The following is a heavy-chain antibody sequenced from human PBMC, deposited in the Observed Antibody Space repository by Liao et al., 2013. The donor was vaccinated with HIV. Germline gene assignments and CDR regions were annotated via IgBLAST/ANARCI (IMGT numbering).Heavy chain of an antibody. J-gene: IGHJ4*02. CDR1: GGSISSYY. V-gene: IGHV4-34*01. D-gene: IGHD5-12*01. Sequence: QVQLQESGPGLVKPSETLSLTCTVSGGSISSYYWSWIRQPPGKGLEWIGEINHSGSTNYNPSLKSRVTISVDTSKNQFSLKLSSVTAADTAVYYCARKRWLRLDYWGQGTLVTVSS. CDR3: ARKRWLRLDY. CDR2: INHSGST.